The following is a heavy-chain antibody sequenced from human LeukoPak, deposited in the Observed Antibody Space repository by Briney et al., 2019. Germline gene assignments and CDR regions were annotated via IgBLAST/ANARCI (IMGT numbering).Heavy chain of an antibody. V-gene: IGHV3-23*01. J-gene: IGHJ6*03. CDR2: VGPSGART. CDR1: GFTFSHHG. Sequence: GSLRLSCAASGFTFSHHGMNWVRQAPGKGLEWVSGVGPSGARTYYADSVKGRFTISRDNSKNTLYLQMNSLRAEDTAVYYCAKEGYSSSWVGYYYYYMDVWGKGTTVTISS. D-gene: IGHD6-13*01. CDR3: AKEGYSSSWVGYYYYYMDV.